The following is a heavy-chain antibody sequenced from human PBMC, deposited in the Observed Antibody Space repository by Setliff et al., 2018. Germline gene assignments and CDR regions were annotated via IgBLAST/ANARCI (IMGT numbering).Heavy chain of an antibody. Sequence: GGSLRLSCAASGFIFSSYSMNWVRQAPGQGLEWVAFIGMSGNNIYYAGSVKGRFTISRDNAKKSVSLQMNSLRVEDTAVYFCARDRGYTDYDSFYGMDVWGQGTSVTVSS. CDR2: IGMSGNNI. CDR1: GFIFSSYS. D-gene: IGHD5-12*01. V-gene: IGHV3-48*01. J-gene: IGHJ6*02. CDR3: ARDRGYTDYDSFYGMDV.